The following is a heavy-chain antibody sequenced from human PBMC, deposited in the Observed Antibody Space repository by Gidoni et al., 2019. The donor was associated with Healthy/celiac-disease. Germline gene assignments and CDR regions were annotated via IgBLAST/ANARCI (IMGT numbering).Heavy chain of an antibody. CDR2: IDWDDDK. Sequence: QVTLRESVPALVKPTQTRTLTSSFSAFPLSTSGMCLSWNRQLPGQALEWLALIDWDDDKYYSTSLKTRLTISKDTSKNHVVLRMTNMDPVDTATYYCARIRAGTNYCYYCMDVWGKGTTVTVSS. CDR1: AFPLSTSGMC. D-gene: IGHD1-1*01. V-gene: IGHV2-70*01. CDR3: ARIRAGTNYCYYCMDV. J-gene: IGHJ6*03.